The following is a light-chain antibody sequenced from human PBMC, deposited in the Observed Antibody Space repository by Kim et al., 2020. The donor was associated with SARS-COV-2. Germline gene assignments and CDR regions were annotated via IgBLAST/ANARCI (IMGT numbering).Light chain of an antibody. CDR2: TAS. CDR3: QQTSSAPRT. Sequence: DIQMTQSPSSLPASVGDRVTITCRASQDISRYLNWYQQKPGKAPKLLIYTASSLQSGVPSRFTGSGSETDFTLTITSLQPEDFATYYCQQTSSAPRTFGQGTKVYIK. V-gene: IGKV1-39*01. J-gene: IGKJ1*01. CDR1: QDISRY.